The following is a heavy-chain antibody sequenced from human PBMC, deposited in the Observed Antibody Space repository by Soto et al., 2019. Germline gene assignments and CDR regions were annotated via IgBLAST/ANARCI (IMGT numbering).Heavy chain of an antibody. D-gene: IGHD2-2*01. Sequence: SETLSLTCTVSGGSISSGDYYWSWIRQPPGKGLEWIGYIYYSGSTYYNPSLKSRVTISVDTSKNQFSLKLSSVTAADTAVYYCARAPIEEYQLLLYWFDPWGQGTLVTVSS. CDR3: ARAPIEEYQLLLYWFDP. CDR2: IYYSGST. CDR1: GGSISSGDYY. V-gene: IGHV4-30-4*01. J-gene: IGHJ5*02.